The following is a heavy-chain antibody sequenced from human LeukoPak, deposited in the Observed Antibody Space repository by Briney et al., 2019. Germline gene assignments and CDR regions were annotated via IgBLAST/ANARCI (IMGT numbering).Heavy chain of an antibody. CDR3: ARALIDYYDSSGYPADFDY. CDR1: GYTFTSYY. Sequence: ASVKVSCKASGYTFTSYYMHWVRQAPGQGLEWMRIINPSGGSTSYAQKFQGRVTMTRDMSTNTVYMELSSLRSEDTAVYYCARALIDYYDSSGYPADFDYWGQGTLVTVSS. V-gene: IGHV1-46*01. CDR2: INPSGGST. D-gene: IGHD3-22*01. J-gene: IGHJ4*02.